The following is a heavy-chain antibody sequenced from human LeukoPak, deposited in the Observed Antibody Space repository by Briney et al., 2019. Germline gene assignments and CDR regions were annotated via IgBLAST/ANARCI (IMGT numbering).Heavy chain of an antibody. CDR3: ARADDVDTSNLN. V-gene: IGHV1-2*02. J-gene: IGHJ4*02. Sequence: ASVKVSCKASGYTFTGYYMHWVRQAPGQRLEWMGCINPKSGGTNYAQKFQGRVTMSRDTSISTAYMELSRLRSDDTAVYCCARADDVDTSNLNWGQGTLVTVSS. CDR1: GYTFTGYY. D-gene: IGHD5-18*01. CDR2: INPKSGGT.